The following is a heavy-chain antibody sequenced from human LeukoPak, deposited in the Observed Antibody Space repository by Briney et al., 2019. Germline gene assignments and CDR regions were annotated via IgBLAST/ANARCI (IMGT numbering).Heavy chain of an antibody. D-gene: IGHD3-3*01. V-gene: IGHV3-33*01. CDR2: IWYDGSNK. Sequence: PGGSLRLSCAASGFTFSSYGMHWVRQAPGKGLEWVAVIWYDGSNKYYADSVKGRFTISRDNSKNTLYLQMNSLRAEDTAVYYCARDREPYDFWSGNSHAFDIWGQGTMVTVSS. CDR1: GFTFSSYG. CDR3: ARDREPYDFWSGNSHAFDI. J-gene: IGHJ3*02.